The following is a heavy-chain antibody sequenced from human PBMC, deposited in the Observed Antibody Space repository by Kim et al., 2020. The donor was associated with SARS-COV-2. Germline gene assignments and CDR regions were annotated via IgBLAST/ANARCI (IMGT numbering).Heavy chain of an antibody. Sequence: GGSLRLSCAASGFTFSSSWMHWVCQAPEKGLEWVADIKCDGSEKYYVDSVKGRLTISRDNAKNSLYLQVNSLRAEDMTVYYCVRESCYSSSWYRGQTHATQRRVWFDPWGQGTLVTVSS. CDR1: GFTFSSSW. CDR2: IKCDGSEK. J-gene: IGHJ5*02. D-gene: IGHD6-13*01. CDR3: VRESCYSSSWYRGQTHATQRRVWFDP. V-gene: IGHV3-7*03.